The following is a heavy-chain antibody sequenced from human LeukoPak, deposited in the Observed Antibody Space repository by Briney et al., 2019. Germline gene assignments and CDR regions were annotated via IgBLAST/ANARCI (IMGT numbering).Heavy chain of an antibody. D-gene: IGHD2-2*02. Sequence: PSETLSLTCAVYGGSFSGYYWSWIRQPPGKGLEWIGEINHSATTNYNPSLKSRVTISLDRSKNQVSLKLNSVTAADTAVYYCARGLGYCSSTSCYTPYYMDVWGKGTTVTVSS. CDR3: ARGLGYCSSTSCYTPYYMDV. CDR1: GGSFSGYY. J-gene: IGHJ6*03. CDR2: INHSATT. V-gene: IGHV4-34*01.